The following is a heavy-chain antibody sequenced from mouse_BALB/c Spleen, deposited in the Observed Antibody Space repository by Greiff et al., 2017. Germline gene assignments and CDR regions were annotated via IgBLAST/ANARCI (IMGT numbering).Heavy chain of an antibody. J-gene: IGHJ2*01. CDR1: GYSITSGYY. D-gene: IGHD1-1*01. V-gene: IGHV3-6*02. Sequence: ESGPGLVKPSQSLSLTCSVTGYSITSGYYWNWIRQFPGNKLEWMGYISYDGSNNYNPSLKNRISITRDTSKNQFFLKLNSVTTEDTATYYCARDDYYGSSPFDYWGQGTTLTVSS. CDR2: ISYDGSN. CDR3: ARDDYYGSSPFDY.